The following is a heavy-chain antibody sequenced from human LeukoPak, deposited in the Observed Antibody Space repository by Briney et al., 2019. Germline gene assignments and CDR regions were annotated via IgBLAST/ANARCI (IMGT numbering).Heavy chain of an antibody. J-gene: IGHJ3*01. CDR3: ARVNIAVAGDASDV. CDR2: IYHSGST. Sequence: SETLSLTCTVSGYSISSGYYWGWIRQPPGKGLEWIGSIYHSGSTYYNPSLKSRVTISLDASKSQFSLKLSSVTAADTAMYYCARVNIAVAGDASDVWGRGTMVTVSS. V-gene: IGHV4-38-2*02. CDR1: GYSISSGYY. D-gene: IGHD6-19*01.